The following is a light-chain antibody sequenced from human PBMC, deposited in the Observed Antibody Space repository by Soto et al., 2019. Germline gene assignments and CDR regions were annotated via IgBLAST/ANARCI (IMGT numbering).Light chain of an antibody. CDR1: QSLLHSNGYNY. CDR3: QQYENLPT. J-gene: IGKJ5*01. Sequence: DIVMTQSPLSLPVTPGEPASISCRSSQSLLHSNGYNYLDWYQQKPGRAPKLLIYDASNLEAGVPSRFRGSGSGTDFTFTISRLQPEDIATYYCQQYENLPTFGQGTRLEIK. V-gene: IGKV2-28*01. CDR2: DAS.